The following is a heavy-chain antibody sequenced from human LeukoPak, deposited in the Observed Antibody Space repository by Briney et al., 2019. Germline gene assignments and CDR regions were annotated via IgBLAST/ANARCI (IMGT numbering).Heavy chain of an antibody. CDR2: ISGSGGST. CDR3: AKDRVSFEYYYYMDV. J-gene: IGHJ6*03. V-gene: IGHV3-23*01. Sequence: GGSLRLSFAASGFTFSSYAMSWVRQAPGKGLEWVSAISGSGGSTYYADSVKGRFTISRDNSKNTLYLQMNSLRAEDTAVYYCAKDRVSFEYYYYMDVWGKGTTVTVSS. CDR1: GFTFSSYA. D-gene: IGHD2/OR15-2a*01.